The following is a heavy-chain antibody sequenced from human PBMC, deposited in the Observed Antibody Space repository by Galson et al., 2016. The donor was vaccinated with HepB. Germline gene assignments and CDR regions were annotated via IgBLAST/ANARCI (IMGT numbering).Heavy chain of an antibody. CDR2: ISDRGAYT. V-gene: IGHV3-11*06. Sequence: SLRLSCAASGFSFSDYYMSWVRQAPGKGLEWVSCISDRGAYTNYADSVKGRFTISRDNAKNSLYLQMNSLRAEDTAVYYCARAQTTVVTYIDNWGQGTLVTVSS. J-gene: IGHJ4*02. CDR3: ARAQTTVVTYIDN. D-gene: IGHD4-23*01. CDR1: GFSFSDYY.